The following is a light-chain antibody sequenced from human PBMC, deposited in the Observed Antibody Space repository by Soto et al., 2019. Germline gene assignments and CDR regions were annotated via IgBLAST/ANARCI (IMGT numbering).Light chain of an antibody. J-gene: IGKJ1*01. Sequence: DIQMTQSPSSLSASVGDRVTITCRASQSISSYLNWYQQKPGKAPKLLIYAASSLQSGVPSRFSDSGSGTDFTLTISSLQPEDFATYYCQQANSFPRTFGQGTKVDIK. CDR2: AAS. V-gene: IGKV1-39*01. CDR3: QQANSFPRT. CDR1: QSISSY.